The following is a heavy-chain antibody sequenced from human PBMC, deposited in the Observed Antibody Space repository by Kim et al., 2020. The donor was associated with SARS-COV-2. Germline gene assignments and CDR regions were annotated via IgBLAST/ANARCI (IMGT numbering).Heavy chain of an antibody. V-gene: IGHV3-21*01. CDR1: GFTFSSYS. CDR3: ARLDSNSGSSGM. J-gene: IGHJ4*02. CDR2: ISSSSSYI. Sequence: GGSLRLSCAASGFTFSSYSMNWVRQAPGKGLERVSSISSSSSYIYYADSVKGRLTISRDNAKNSLYLQMNGLGAEDTAVYYCARLDSNSGSSGMWGQGTLVTVSS. D-gene: IGHD1-26*01.